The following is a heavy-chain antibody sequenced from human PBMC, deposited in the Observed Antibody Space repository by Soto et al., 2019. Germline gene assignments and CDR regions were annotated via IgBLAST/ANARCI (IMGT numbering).Heavy chain of an antibody. V-gene: IGHV3-23*01. CDR2: ISGSGGST. CDR3: AKEDVVVVAATSAYYFDY. Sequence: GGSLRLSCAASGFTFSSYAMSWVRQAPGKGLEWVSAISGSGGSTYYADSVKGRFTISRDNSKNTLYLQMNSLRAEDTAVYYCAKEDVVVVAATSAYYFDYWGQGTLVTVSS. D-gene: IGHD2-15*01. CDR1: GFTFSSYA. J-gene: IGHJ4*02.